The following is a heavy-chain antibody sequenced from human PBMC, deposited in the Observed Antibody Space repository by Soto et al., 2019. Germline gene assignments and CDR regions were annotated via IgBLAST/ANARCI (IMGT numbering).Heavy chain of an antibody. Sequence: QVQLQESGPGLVKPSETLSLTCTVSGGTISSWHWSWIRQPPGKGLEWIGYIYYSGSTNCNPSLKSRVTISVDTSKTQFSLKLSSVTAADTAVYYCASRYGSAIDYWGQGTLVTVSS. CDR2: IYYSGST. D-gene: IGHD1-26*01. J-gene: IGHJ4*02. V-gene: IGHV4-59*08. CDR1: GGTISSWH. CDR3: ASRYGSAIDY.